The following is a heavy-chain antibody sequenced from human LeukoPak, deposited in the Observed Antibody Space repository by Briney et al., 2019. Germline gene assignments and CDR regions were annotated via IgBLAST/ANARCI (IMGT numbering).Heavy chain of an antibody. Sequence: PGGSLRLSCAASGFTFSSYWMSWVRQAPGKGLEWVANIKQDGSEKYYVDSVKGRFTIPRDNAKNSLYLQMNSLRAEDTAVYYCARGHVLLWFGEFHYWGQGTLVTVSS. J-gene: IGHJ4*02. D-gene: IGHD3-10*01. V-gene: IGHV3-7*03. CDR2: IKQDGSEK. CDR3: ARGHVLLWFGEFHY. CDR1: GFTFSSYW.